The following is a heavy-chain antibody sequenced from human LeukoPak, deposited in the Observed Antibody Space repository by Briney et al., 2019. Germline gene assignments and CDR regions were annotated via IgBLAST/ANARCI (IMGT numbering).Heavy chain of an antibody. CDR3: AREGCSGGSCYYVLPFAVGDVLDY. V-gene: IGHV1-18*01. Sequence: GASVKVSCKASGYIFTSYGINWVRQAPGQGLEWMGWISTYNGNTNYAQKLQGRVTMTTDTSTSTAYMELRSLRSDDTAVYYCAREGCSGGSCYYVLPFAVGDVLDYWGQGTLVTVSS. CDR1: GYIFTSYG. J-gene: IGHJ4*02. CDR2: ISTYNGNT. D-gene: IGHD2-15*01.